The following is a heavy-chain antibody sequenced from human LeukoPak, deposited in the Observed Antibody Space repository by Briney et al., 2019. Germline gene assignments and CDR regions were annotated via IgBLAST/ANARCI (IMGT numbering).Heavy chain of an antibody. J-gene: IGHJ5*02. Sequence: ASVKVSCKASGYTFTSYDINWVRQATGQGLEWMGWMNPNSGNTGYAQKLQGRVTMTTDTSTSTAYMELRSLRSDDTAVYYCARGPRSSNWFDPWGQGTLVTVS. D-gene: IGHD1-26*01. CDR1: GYTFTSYD. CDR3: ARGPRSSNWFDP. V-gene: IGHV1-8*01. CDR2: MNPNSGNT.